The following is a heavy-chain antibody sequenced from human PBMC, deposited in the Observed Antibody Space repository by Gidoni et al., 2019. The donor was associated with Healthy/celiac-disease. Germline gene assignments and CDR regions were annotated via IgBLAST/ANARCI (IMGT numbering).Heavy chain of an antibody. CDR3: ARIPDDAFDI. J-gene: IGHJ3*02. V-gene: IGHV4-31*03. Sequence: QVQLQESGPGLVKPSQTLSLTCTLSVGSISSGGYYRSWIRQHPGKGLEWIGYIYYSGSTYYNPSRKSRVTISVDTSKNQFSLKLSSVTAADTAVYYCARIPDDAFDIWGQGTMVTVSS. CDR2: IYYSGST. CDR1: VGSISSGGYY.